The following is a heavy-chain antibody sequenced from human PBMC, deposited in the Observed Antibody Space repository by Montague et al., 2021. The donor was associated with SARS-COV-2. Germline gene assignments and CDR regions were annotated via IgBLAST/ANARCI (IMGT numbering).Heavy chain of an antibody. V-gene: IGHV2-5*02. D-gene: IGHD3-16*02. Sequence: PALVKPTPTLTLTCTVSGFSLNTNGMGVGWIRQPPGEAPAWLALIYWDDGKRYSPSLKTRLTITKDTSRNQVVLTMTNVDPGDTGTYFCARYTSRMYGSFDYWGQGALVSVSS. J-gene: IGHJ4*02. CDR1: GFSLNTNGMG. CDR3: ARYTSRMYGSFDY. CDR2: IYWDDGK.